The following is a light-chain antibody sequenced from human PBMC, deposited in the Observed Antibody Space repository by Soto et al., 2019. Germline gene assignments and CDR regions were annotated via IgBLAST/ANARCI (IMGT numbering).Light chain of an antibody. V-gene: IGKV3-15*01. CDR3: HQYNNWPPIP. CDR1: QSIRSD. J-gene: IGKJ5*01. CDR2: GAS. Sequence: EIGMTQAPASLSVSPGERVTLSCRASQSIRSDLAWYQNKPGQAPRLLMYGASTRATGTPARFSGSGSGTEFTLTISSLQSEDFSVYFCHQYNNWPPIPFGQGPRLEIK.